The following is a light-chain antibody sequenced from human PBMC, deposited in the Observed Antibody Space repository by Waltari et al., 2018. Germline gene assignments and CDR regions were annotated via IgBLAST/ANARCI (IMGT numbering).Light chain of an antibody. CDR1: QSIGSW. Sequence: DIQMTQSPSTLSASVGDRVTITCRASQSIGSWLAWYQQKPGKAPNLLSSKASSLESGVPSRFSGSGSGTAFTLTISSLQPDDFATYYCQQYNSYSRTFGQGTKLEIK. CDR2: KAS. J-gene: IGKJ2*01. CDR3: QQYNSYSRT. V-gene: IGKV1-5*03.